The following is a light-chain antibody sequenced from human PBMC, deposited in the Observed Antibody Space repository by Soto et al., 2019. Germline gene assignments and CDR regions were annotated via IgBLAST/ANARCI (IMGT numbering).Light chain of an antibody. CDR2: EVS. CDR1: INDIGSYDY. CDR3: TSFARGISIL. V-gene: IGLV2-14*01. Sequence: QSVLTQPASVSGSPGQWITISCTGSINDIGSYDYVSWYQQHPGKAPKLIISEVSNRPSGVSNRFSGSKSGNAASLTISGLQAEDEADYYCTSFARGISILFGGGTKVTVL. J-gene: IGLJ2*01.